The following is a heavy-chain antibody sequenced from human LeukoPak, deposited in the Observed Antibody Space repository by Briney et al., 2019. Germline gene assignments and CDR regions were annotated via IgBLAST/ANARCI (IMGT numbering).Heavy chain of an antibody. J-gene: IGHJ6*03. CDR3: TRVYNPDYYYYMDV. V-gene: IGHV4-39*07. Sequence: PSETLSLTCSVSDGSITIDSYYWGWVRQPPGKGLEWIGSIYYSGSTYYTPSLKSRAFISVDTSQNHFSLSLRSVTAADTAVYYRTRVYNPDYYYYMDVWGKGTTVTVSS. CDR2: IYYSGST. D-gene: IGHD1-14*01. CDR1: DGSITIDSYY.